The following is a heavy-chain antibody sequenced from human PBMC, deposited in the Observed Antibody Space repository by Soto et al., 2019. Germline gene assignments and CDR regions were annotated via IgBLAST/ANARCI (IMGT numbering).Heavy chain of an antibody. D-gene: IGHD5-12*01. Sequence: SETLSLTCTVSGGSISNYYWSWIRQPPGKGLEWIGYISYSGSTNCNPSLKSRVTISVDTSKNQFSLKLSSVTAADTAVYYCARVARMATGSSYSYYFYMDVWGKGTTVTVSS. CDR3: ARVARMATGSSYSYYFYMDV. CDR2: ISYSGST. V-gene: IGHV4-59*01. J-gene: IGHJ6*03. CDR1: GGSISNYY.